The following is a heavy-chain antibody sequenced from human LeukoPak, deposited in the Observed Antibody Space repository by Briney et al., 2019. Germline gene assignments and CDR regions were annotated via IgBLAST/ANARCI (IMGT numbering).Heavy chain of an antibody. Sequence: SQTLSLTCTVSGASISSADYYWSWIRQPPGKGLEWIGYVSYSGGTYYNPSLESRVTISVDTSRNQFSLELNSVTAADTAVYYCARGVFRFLEAKDVWGKGTTVTVSS. CDR2: VSYSGGT. CDR3: ARGVFRFLEAKDV. J-gene: IGHJ6*04. CDR1: GASISSADYY. V-gene: IGHV4-30-4*08. D-gene: IGHD3-3*01.